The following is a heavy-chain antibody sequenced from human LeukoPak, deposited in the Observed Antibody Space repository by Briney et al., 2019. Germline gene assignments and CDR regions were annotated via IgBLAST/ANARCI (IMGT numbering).Heavy chain of an antibody. D-gene: IGHD2-15*01. CDR1: GFTFSSYA. CDR3: AKDIDLFYYYYYYGMDV. CDR2: ISGSGGST. V-gene: IGHV3-23*01. J-gene: IGHJ6*02. Sequence: GGSLRLSCAASGFTFSSYAMSWVRQAPGKGLEWVSAISGSGGSTYYADSVKGRFTISRDNSKNTLYLQMNSLRAEDTAVYYCAKDIDLFYYYYYYGMDVWGQGTTVTVSS.